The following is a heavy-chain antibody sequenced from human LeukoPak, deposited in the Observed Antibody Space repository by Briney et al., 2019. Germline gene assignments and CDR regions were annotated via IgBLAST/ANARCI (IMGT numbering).Heavy chain of an antibody. CDR2: IKTDGSTT. Sequence: PGGSLRLSCAVSGFTFSNYWMHWVRQAPGKGLVWVSRIKTDGSTTSYADSVKGRFTISRDNAKNMAYLQMNSLRAEDTAVYYCVRGYNSGNGYWGQGTLVTVSS. J-gene: IGHJ4*02. CDR1: GFTFSNYW. V-gene: IGHV3-74*01. D-gene: IGHD6-19*01. CDR3: VRGYNSGNGY.